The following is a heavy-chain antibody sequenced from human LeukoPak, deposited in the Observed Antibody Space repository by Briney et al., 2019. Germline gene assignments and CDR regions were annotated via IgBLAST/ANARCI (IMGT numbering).Heavy chain of an antibody. J-gene: IGHJ4*02. CDR2: IKQDESEM. V-gene: IGHV3-7*01. CDR1: GFTFSNYW. Sequence: GGSLRLSCAASGFTFSNYWMSWVRQSPGKGLEWVAKIKQDESEMYYVDSVQGRFTISRDNAKNSVYLQMNSLRAEDRAVYYCASGWGPMVVSYWRQGTLVTVSS. D-gene: IGHD2-15*01. CDR3: ASGWGPMVVSY.